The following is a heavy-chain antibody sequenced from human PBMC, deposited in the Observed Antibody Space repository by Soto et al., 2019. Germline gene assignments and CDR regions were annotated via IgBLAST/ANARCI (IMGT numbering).Heavy chain of an antibody. J-gene: IGHJ6*02. CDR1: GFIFSSYG. Sequence: GGSLRLSCAASGFIFSSYGMHWVRQAPGKGLEWVAVISKDGSNKYYEDSVKGRFTISRDNSKNTLYVQMNSLRAEDTAVYYCAKDGSVDDGDSLGYYYYGMDGWGQGNTVTVSS. D-gene: IGHD4-17*01. V-gene: IGHV3-30*18. CDR2: ISKDGSNK. CDR3: AKDGSVDDGDSLGYYYYGMDG.